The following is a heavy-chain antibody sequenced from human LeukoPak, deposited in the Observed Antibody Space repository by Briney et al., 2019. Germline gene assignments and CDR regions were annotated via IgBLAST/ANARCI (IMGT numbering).Heavy chain of an antibody. CDR2: ISSSSSYI. J-gene: IGHJ4*02. V-gene: IGHV3-21*01. Sequence: GGSLRLSCAASGFTFSSYSMNWVRQAPGKGLEWVSSISSSSSYIYYADSVKGRFTISRDNAKKSLYLQMNSLRAEDTAVYYCARDLGDYVPLVDYWGQGTLVTVSS. D-gene: IGHD4-17*01. CDR3: ARDLGDYVPLVDY. CDR1: GFTFSSYS.